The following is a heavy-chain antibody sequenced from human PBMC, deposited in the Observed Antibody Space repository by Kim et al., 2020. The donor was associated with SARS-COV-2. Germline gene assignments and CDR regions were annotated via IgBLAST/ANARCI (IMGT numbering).Heavy chain of an antibody. D-gene: IGHD2-15*01. CDR3: ARGGERILPYCSGGSCYSLAFGT. CDR2: INSDGSST. Sequence: GGSLRLSCAASGFTFSSYWMHWVRQAPGKGLVWVARINSDGSSTSNADSAKGRFTISRDKAKNTLYLQMNSLRAEATAVSYCARGGERILPYCSGGSCYSLAFGTWGPGTMPTLSS. CDR1: GFTFSSYW. V-gene: IGHV3-74*01. J-gene: IGHJ3*02.